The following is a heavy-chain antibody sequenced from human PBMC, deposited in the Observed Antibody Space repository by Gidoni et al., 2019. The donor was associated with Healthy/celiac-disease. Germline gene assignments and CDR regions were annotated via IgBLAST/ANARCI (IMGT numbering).Heavy chain of an antibody. V-gene: IGHV4-39*01. D-gene: IGHD1-26*01. CDR1: GGSISSSSYY. CDR3: ARHRGSYYIFDY. CDR2: IYYSGST. Sequence: QLQLQESGPGLVKPSETLSLTCTVSGGSISSSSYYWGWIRQPPGKGLEWIGSIYYSGSTYYNPSLKSRVTISVDTSKNQFSLKLSSVTAADTAVYYCARHRGSYYIFDYWGQGTLVTVSS. J-gene: IGHJ4*02.